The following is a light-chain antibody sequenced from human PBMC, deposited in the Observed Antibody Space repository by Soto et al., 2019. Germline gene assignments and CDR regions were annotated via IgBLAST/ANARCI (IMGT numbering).Light chain of an antibody. Sequence: DIQMTQSSSSVSASVGDRVTITCRASQGISSWLAWYQQRPGKAPRLLIYAASTLQSGVPSRFSGSGSGTDFTLTISSLQPEDVATYFCQQSYSFPITFGQGTRLEIK. CDR2: AAS. CDR3: QQSYSFPIT. J-gene: IGKJ5*01. V-gene: IGKV1-12*01. CDR1: QGISSW.